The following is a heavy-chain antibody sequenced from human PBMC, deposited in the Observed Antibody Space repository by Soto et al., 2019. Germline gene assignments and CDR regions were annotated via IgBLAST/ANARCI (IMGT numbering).Heavy chain of an antibody. CDR3: ARAVVLTFTRFYDMDV. CDR1: GGTFSSYS. V-gene: IGHV1-69*18. CDR2: LIPMFGTT. D-gene: IGHD3-9*01. J-gene: IGHJ6*02. Sequence: QVQLVQSGAEVKTPGSSVKVSCKASGGTFSSYSINWVRQAPGQGLEWMGRLIPMFGTTDYAQRFQGRVTFTAGESTSPASMEVTNLTSEDTAVYYCARAVVLTFTRFYDMDVWGQGTTVTVSS.